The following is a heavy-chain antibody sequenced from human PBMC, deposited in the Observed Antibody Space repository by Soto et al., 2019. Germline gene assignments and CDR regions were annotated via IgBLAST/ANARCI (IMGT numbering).Heavy chain of an antibody. Sequence: SETLSLTCTVSGGSVRSSGYYWGWVRQPPGKGLEWIASIYDSEKIYNNPSLKSRLTISVDTSKNHFSLNLNSVTAADTAVYYCASGLSGDKVDQWGQGTLVNVSS. CDR1: GGSVRSSGYY. D-gene: IGHD2-21*01. V-gene: IGHV4-39*02. J-gene: IGHJ4*02. CDR2: IYDSEKI. CDR3: ASGLSGDKVDQ.